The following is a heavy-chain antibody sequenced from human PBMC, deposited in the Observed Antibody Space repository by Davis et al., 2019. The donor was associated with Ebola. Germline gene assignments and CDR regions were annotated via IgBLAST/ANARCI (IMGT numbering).Heavy chain of an antibody. V-gene: IGHV3-21*01. CDR1: GFTFSSYS. Sequence: PGGSLRLSFTASGFTFSSYSMNWVRQAPGKGLEWVSSISSSSSYIYYADSVKGRFTISRDNAKNSLYLQMNSLRAEDTAVYYCARESDYDFWSGYYPNWFDPWGQGTLVTVSS. D-gene: IGHD3-3*01. J-gene: IGHJ5*02. CDR2: ISSSSSYI. CDR3: ARESDYDFWSGYYPNWFDP.